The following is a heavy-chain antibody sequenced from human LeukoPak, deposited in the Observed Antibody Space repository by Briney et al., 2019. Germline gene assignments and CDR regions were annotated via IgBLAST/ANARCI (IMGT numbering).Heavy chain of an antibody. CDR2: INLHGSVK. V-gene: IGHV3-7*01. CDR1: GFTLSDYW. Sequence: PGGSLRLSCAASGFTLSDYWMNWVRQAPGKGLEWVANINLHGSVKLHVDSVEGRFTISRDSAKNSLFLQMTSLKVEDTAVYYCAAWGLYNYWGQGTLVTVSS. J-gene: IGHJ4*02. CDR3: AAWGLYNY. D-gene: IGHD7-27*01.